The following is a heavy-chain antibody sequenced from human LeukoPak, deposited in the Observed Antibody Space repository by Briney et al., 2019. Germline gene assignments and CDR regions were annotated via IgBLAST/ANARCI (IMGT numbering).Heavy chain of an antibody. J-gene: IGHJ4*02. CDR2: ISSSSSYI. CDR1: GFTFSSYS. V-gene: IGHV3-21*04. D-gene: IGHD5-18*01. CDR3: ARGKSGYTFGPLDS. Sequence: PGGSLRLSCAASGFTFSSYSMNWVRQAPGKGLEWVSSISSSSSYIYYADSVKGRFTISRDNSKNTLYLQVNSLRAEDTAVYFCARGKSGYTFGPLDSWGQGTLVTVSS.